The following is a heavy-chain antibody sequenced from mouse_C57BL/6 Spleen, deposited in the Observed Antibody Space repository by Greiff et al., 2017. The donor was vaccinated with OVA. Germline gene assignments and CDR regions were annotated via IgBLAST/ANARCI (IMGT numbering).Heavy chain of an antibody. J-gene: IGHJ4*01. CDR3: ARGAQAGAMDY. D-gene: IGHD3-2*02. V-gene: IGHV5-16*01. CDR2: INYDGSST. CDR1: GFTFSDYY. Sequence: EVMLVESEGGLVQPGSSMKLSCTASGFTFSDYYMAWVRQVPEKGLEWVANINYDGSSTYYLDSLKSRFIISRDNAKTILYLQMSSLKSEDTATYYCARGAQAGAMDYWGQGTSVTVSS.